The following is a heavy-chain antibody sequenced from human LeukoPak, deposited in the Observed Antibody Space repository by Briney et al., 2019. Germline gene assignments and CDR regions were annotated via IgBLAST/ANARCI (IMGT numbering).Heavy chain of an antibody. CDR2: ISGSGGGT. D-gene: IGHD5-24*01. CDR3: AKDGMATISCYFDS. Sequence: GGSLRLSCAASGFTFSSYAMSWVRQAPGRGLEWVSAISGSGGGTYYADSVKGRFTISRDNSKNTLYLQMNSLGAEDTAVYYCAKDGMATISCYFDSWGQGTLVTVSS. CDR1: GFTFSSYA. V-gene: IGHV3-23*01. J-gene: IGHJ4*02.